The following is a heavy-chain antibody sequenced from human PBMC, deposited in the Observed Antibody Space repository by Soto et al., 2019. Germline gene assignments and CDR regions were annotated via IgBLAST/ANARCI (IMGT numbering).Heavy chain of an antibody. D-gene: IGHD3-10*01. J-gene: IGHJ5*02. CDR1: GGSFSGYY. V-gene: IGHV4-34*01. Sequence: PSETLSLTCAVYGGSFSGYYWSCIRQPPGKGLEWIGEINHSGSTNYNPSLKSRVTISVDTSKNQFSLKLSSVTAADTAVYYCARGSRGEEELLWFGELLWWFDPWGQGTLVTVSS. CDR3: ARGSRGEEELLWFGELLWWFDP. CDR2: INHSGST.